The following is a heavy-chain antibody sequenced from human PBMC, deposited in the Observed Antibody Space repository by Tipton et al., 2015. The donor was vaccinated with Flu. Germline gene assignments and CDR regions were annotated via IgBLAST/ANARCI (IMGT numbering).Heavy chain of an antibody. CDR3: ARGLRGEQTYLRLDY. Sequence: SLRLSCTASGFNLSPYEMKWVRQAPGKGLEWVAYISSTGSTVYYADSVEGRFTISRDNAKNSLFLQMDSLSADDTAVYYCARGLRGEQTYLRLDYWGQGTLVTVSS. CDR2: ISSTGSTV. J-gene: IGHJ4*02. D-gene: IGHD1/OR15-1a*01. CDR1: GFNLSPYE. V-gene: IGHV3-48*03.